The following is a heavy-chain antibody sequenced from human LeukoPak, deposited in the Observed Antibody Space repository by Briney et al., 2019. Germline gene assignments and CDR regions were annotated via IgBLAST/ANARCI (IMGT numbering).Heavy chain of an antibody. Sequence: RGESLKISCQGSGYSFTRSWIGWVRQMPGKGLGWVGIIYPGDSDTRYGPSFQGQVTISVDKSINTAYLQWGSLKASDTAMYFCAHTMTYAFDIWGQGTMVTVSS. D-gene: IGHD3-22*01. CDR3: AHTMTYAFDI. V-gene: IGHV5-51*01. CDR1: GYSFTRSW. CDR2: IYPGDSDT. J-gene: IGHJ3*02.